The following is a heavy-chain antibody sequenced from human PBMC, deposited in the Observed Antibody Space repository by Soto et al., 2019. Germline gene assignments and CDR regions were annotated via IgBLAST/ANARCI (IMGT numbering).Heavy chain of an antibody. D-gene: IGHD1-1*01. CDR2: IYYSGST. J-gene: IGHJ5*02. V-gene: IGHV4-59*01. Sequence: LSLPCTVSGGSISSYYWSWIRQPPGKGLEWIGYIYYSGSTNYNPSLKSRVTISVDTSKNQFSLKLSSVTAADTAVYYCARFWMERRSWFDPWGQGTLVTVSS. CDR3: ARFWMERRSWFDP. CDR1: GGSISSYY.